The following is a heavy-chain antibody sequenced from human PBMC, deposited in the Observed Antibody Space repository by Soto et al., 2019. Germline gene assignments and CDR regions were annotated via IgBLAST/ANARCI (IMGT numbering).Heavy chain of an antibody. CDR2: INAGNGNT. CDR3: ARDPPPDYYDSSGYPV. J-gene: IGHJ4*02. Sequence: ASVKVSCKASGYTFTSYAIDLVRPAPGKKLEWMGWINAGNGNTKYSQKFQGRVTITRDTSASTAYMELSSLRSEDTAVYYCARDPPPDYYDSSGYPVWGQGTLVTVSS. CDR1: GYTFTSYA. D-gene: IGHD3-22*01. V-gene: IGHV1-3*01.